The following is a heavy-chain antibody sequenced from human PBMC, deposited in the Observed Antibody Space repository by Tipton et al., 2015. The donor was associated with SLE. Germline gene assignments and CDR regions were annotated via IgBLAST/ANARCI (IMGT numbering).Heavy chain of an antibody. Sequence: TLSLTCAVYGGSFSGYYWSWIRQPPGKGLEWIGEINHSGSTNYNPSLKSRVTISVDTSKNQFSLKLSSVTAADTAVYYCALRGHGYYFDYWGQGTLVTVSS. CDR1: GGSFSGYY. V-gene: IGHV4-34*01. J-gene: IGHJ4*02. D-gene: IGHD3-10*01. CDR3: ALRGHGYYFDY. CDR2: INHSGST.